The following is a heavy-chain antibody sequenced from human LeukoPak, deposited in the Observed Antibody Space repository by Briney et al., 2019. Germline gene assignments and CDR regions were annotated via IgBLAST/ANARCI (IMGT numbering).Heavy chain of an antibody. Sequence: SETLSLTCTVSGGSISSYYWSWIRQPAGKGLEWIGRIYTSGSTNYNPSLKSRVTISVDTSKNQFSLKLSSVTAADTAVYYCARLVVVVVAAPGDWYFDLWGRGTLVTVSS. CDR2: IYTSGST. CDR1: GGSISSYY. J-gene: IGHJ2*01. V-gene: IGHV4-4*07. D-gene: IGHD2-15*01. CDR3: ARLVVVVVAAPGDWYFDL.